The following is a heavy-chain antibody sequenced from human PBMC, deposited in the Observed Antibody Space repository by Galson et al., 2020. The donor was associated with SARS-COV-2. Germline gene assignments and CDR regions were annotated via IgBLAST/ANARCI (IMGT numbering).Heavy chain of an antibody. CDR2: INHSGST. V-gene: IGHV4-34*01. CDR1: GGSFSGYY. D-gene: IGHD6-13*01. J-gene: IGHJ6*03. Sequence: SETLSLTCAVYGGSFSGYYWSWIRQPPGKGLEWIGEINHSGSTNYNPSLKSRVTISVDTSKNQFSLKLSSVTAADTAVYYCASKVGSWSTTSPHYYYYYYMDVWGKGTTVTVSS. CDR3: ASKVGSWSTTSPHYYYYYYMDV.